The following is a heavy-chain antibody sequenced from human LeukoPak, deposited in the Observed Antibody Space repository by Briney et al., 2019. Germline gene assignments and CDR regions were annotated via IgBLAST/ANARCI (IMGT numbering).Heavy chain of an antibody. CDR1: GYTFNSYY. J-gene: IGHJ4*02. D-gene: IGHD7-27*01. Sequence: ASVKVSFKTSGYTFNSYYFHWLRQAPGQGLEWMGWIHPGRGDTNYAQKFQGRVSLTRDTSISTAYMELSRLTSDDTAVYYCARDHNWGPDYWGQGTLVSVSS. CDR2: IHPGRGDT. CDR3: ARDHNWGPDY. V-gene: IGHV1-2*02.